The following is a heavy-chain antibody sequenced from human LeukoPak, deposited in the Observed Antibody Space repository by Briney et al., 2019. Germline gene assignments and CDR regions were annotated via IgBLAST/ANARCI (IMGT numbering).Heavy chain of an antibody. V-gene: IGHV1-69*13. J-gene: IGHJ4*02. Sequence: GASVKVSCKASGGTFSSYAISWVRQAPGQGLEWMGGIIPIFGTANYAQKFQGRVTITADESTSTAYMELSSLRSEDTAVYYCAGSLLSRMFDYWGQGTLVTVSS. CDR1: GGTFSSYA. CDR3: AGSLLSRMFDY. CDR2: IIPIFGTA.